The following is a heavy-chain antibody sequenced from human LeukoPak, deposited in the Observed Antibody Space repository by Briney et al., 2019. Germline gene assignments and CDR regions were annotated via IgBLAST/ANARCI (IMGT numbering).Heavy chain of an antibody. CDR3: AKEGTGIHFDY. D-gene: IGHD1-1*01. J-gene: IGHJ4*02. CDR1: GFTFSSNA. Sequence: GRSLRLSCAASGFTFSSNAIHWVRQAPGKGLEWVAEISYDGGNTYYADSVKGRFTISRDNSKNTLYLQMNSLRAEDTAVYYCAKEGTGIHFDYWGQGTLVAVSS. V-gene: IGHV3-30-3*01. CDR2: ISYDGGNT.